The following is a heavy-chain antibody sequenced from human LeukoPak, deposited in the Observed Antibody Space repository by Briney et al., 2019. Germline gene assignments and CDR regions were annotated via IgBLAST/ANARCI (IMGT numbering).Heavy chain of an antibody. D-gene: IGHD5-18*01. J-gene: IGHJ3*02. Sequence: ASVKVSCKVSGYTLTELSMHWMRQAPGKGLEWMGGFDPEDGETIYAQKFQGRVTMTEDTSTDTAYMELSSLRSEDTAVYYCATGGYSDGNVVPAGGIWGQGTMVTVSS. CDR1: GYTLTELS. V-gene: IGHV1-24*01. CDR3: ATGGYSDGNVVPAGGI. CDR2: FDPEDGET.